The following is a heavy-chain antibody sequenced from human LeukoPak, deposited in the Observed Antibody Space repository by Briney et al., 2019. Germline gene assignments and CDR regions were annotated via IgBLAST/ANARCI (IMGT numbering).Heavy chain of an antibody. V-gene: IGHV4-39*01. J-gene: IGHJ5*02. CDR3: ARLIAAVTGWFDP. D-gene: IGHD6-13*01. Sequence: KPSETLSLTCTVSGGSISSSSYYWGWIRQPPGKGLEWIGNVYYSGSTYYNPSLKSRVTISADTSKNQFSLKLSSVTAADTAEYYCARLIAAVTGWFDPWGQGTLVTVSS. CDR1: GGSISSSSYY. CDR2: VYYSGST.